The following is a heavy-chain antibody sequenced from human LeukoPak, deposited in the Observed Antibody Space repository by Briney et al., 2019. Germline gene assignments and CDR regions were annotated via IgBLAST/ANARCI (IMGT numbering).Heavy chain of an antibody. V-gene: IGHV3-30*02. J-gene: IGHJ3*02. CDR1: GFTFSSYG. D-gene: IGHD6-13*01. Sequence: GGSLRLSCAASGFTFSSYGMHWVRQAPGKGLEWVAFIRYDGSNKYYADSVKGRFTISRDNSKNTLYLQMNSLRAEDTAVYYCARDGAAAGTGAFDIWGQGTMVTVSS. CDR2: IRYDGSNK. CDR3: ARDGAAAGTGAFDI.